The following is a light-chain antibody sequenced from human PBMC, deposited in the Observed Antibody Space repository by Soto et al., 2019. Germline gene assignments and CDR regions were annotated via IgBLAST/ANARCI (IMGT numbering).Light chain of an antibody. Sequence: EIVLTQSPGTLSVSPGERATLSCRASQTVISNLSWYQHKPGQAPRLLIYGASTRATGRLARCSGSGAWTDFTRTISSLHSEDYSCHYCQPYSGWPPLTFGGGTKVDI. CDR2: GAS. CDR1: QTVISN. V-gene: IGKV3-15*01. J-gene: IGKJ4*01. CDR3: QPYSGWPPLT.